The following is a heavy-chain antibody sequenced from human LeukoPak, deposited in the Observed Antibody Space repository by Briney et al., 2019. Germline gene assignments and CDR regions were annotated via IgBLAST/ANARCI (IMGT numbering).Heavy chain of an antibody. D-gene: IGHD3-10*01. CDR3: ARGLAYYYGSGSYSRPLYFDY. J-gene: IGHJ4*02. V-gene: IGHV4-34*01. Sequence: KPSETLSLTCTVSGGSISSYYWSWIRQPPGKGLEWIGEINHSGSTNYNPSLKSRVTISVDTSKNQFSLKLSSVTAADTAVYYCARGLAYYYGSGSYSRPLYFDYWGQGTLVTVSS. CDR2: INHSGST. CDR1: GGSISSYY.